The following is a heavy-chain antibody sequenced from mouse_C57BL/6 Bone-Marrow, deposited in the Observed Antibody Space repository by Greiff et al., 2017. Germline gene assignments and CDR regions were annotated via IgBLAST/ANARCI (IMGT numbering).Heavy chain of an antibody. CDR3: ARRWLRRRFAY. CDR2: IHPNSGST. V-gene: IGHV1-64*01. D-gene: IGHD2-2*01. CDR1: GYTFTSYW. Sequence: QVQLQQPGAELVKPGASVKLSCKASGYTFTSYWMHWVKQRPGQGLEWIGMIHPNSGSTKYNEKFKSKATLTVDKSSSTAYMQLSSLTSEDSAVYYCARRWLRRRFAYWGQGNLVTVSA. J-gene: IGHJ3*01.